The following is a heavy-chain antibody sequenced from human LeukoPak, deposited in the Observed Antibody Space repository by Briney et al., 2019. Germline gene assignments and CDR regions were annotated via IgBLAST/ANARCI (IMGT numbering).Heavy chain of an antibody. CDR1: GFTFSSYA. D-gene: IGHD3-10*01. Sequence: GGSLRLSCAASGFTFSSYAMHWVRQAPGKGLEWVAVISYDGSNKYYADSVKGRFTISRDNSKNTLYLQMNSLRAEDTAVYYCARDLKLEWFGELLFSYYYGMDVWGQGTTVTVPS. V-gene: IGHV3-30-3*01. CDR3: ARDLKLEWFGELLFSYYYGMDV. J-gene: IGHJ6*02. CDR2: ISYDGSNK.